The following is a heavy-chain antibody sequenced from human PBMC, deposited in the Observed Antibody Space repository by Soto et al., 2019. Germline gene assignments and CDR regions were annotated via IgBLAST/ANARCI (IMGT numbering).Heavy chain of an antibody. Sequence: QVQLQESGPGLVRPSETLSLTCTVSSGSISNSYWSWIRQSPGKGLEWIGYIYSSGSTNYNPSLKSRVTITGDTSKNPFSLKLSSLIAADTAVYYCARHSPPFFYGSGPWDVWGQGTTVTVSS. CDR3: ARHSPPFFYGSGPWDV. D-gene: IGHD3-10*01. J-gene: IGHJ6*02. CDR2: IYSSGST. CDR1: SGSISNSY. V-gene: IGHV4-59*08.